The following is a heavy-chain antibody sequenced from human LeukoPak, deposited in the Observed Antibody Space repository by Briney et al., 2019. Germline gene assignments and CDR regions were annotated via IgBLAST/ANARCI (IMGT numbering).Heavy chain of an antibody. J-gene: IGHJ5*02. Sequence: SETLSLTCTVSGGSISSYYWSWIRQPPGKGLEWIGYIYYSGSTNYNPSLKSRVTISVDTSKNQFSLKLSSVTAADTAVYYCARRPHRSSTNWFDPWGQGTLVTVSS. V-gene: IGHV4-59*08. CDR3: ARRPHRSSTNWFDP. CDR1: GGSISSYY. CDR2: IYYSGST. D-gene: IGHD2-2*01.